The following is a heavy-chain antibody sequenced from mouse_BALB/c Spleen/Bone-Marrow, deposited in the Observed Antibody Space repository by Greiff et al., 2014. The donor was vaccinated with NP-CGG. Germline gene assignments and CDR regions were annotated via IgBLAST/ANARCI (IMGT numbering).Heavy chain of an antibody. CDR1: GYSFTNYY. Sequence: QVQLKQSGAELVKPGASVKLSCKASGYSFTNYYMYWVKQWLGQGLEWIGEINPSNGGTNFNEKFKSKATLTVDKSSSTAFMQLSSLTSEDSAVYYCTRSNYGYWFFDVWGAGTTVTVSS. J-gene: IGHJ1*01. CDR3: TRSNYGYWFFDV. V-gene: IGHV1S81*02. D-gene: IGHD1-1*01. CDR2: INPSNGGT.